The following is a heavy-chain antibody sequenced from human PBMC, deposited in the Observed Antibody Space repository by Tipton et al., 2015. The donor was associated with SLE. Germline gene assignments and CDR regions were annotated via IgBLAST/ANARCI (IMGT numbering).Heavy chain of an antibody. CDR1: GFTLSRHW. CDR2: TNRDGSSR. D-gene: IGHD7-27*01. V-gene: IGHV3-74*01. CDR3: AREWELGCDAFDI. Sequence: SLRLSCAASGFTLSRHWMHWVRQAPGKGLVWVSRTNRDGSSRTYADSVKGRFTISRDNAKNTLYLQMNSLRAEDTAVYYCAREWELGCDAFDIWGQGTMVRVSS. J-gene: IGHJ3*02.